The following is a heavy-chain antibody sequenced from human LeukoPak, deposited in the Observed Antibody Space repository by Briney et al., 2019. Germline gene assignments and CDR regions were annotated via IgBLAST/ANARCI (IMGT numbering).Heavy chain of an antibody. Sequence: ASETLSLTCTVSGGSISSSSYYWGWIRQPPGKGLEWIGSIYYSGSTYYNPSLKSRVTISVDTSKNQFSLKLSSVTAADTAVYYCARDVVVPAAIPFDYWGQGTLVTVSS. D-gene: IGHD2-2*01. V-gene: IGHV4-39*07. J-gene: IGHJ4*02. CDR3: ARDVVVPAAIPFDY. CDR2: IYYSGST. CDR1: GGSISSSSYY.